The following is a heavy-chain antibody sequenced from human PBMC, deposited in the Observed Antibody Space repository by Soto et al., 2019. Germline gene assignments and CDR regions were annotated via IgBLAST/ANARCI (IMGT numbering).Heavy chain of an antibody. J-gene: IGHJ4*02. CDR1: GDSVSSNSAA. Sequence: SQTLSLTCAISGDSVSSNSAAWNWIRQSPSRGLEWLGRTYYRSKWYNDYVVSVKSRITINPDTSKNQFSLQLNSVTPEDTAVYYCARVSIAVAGTCWYFDYWGQGTLVTVSS. D-gene: IGHD6-19*01. V-gene: IGHV6-1*01. CDR2: TYYRSKWYN. CDR3: ARVSIAVAGTCWYFDY.